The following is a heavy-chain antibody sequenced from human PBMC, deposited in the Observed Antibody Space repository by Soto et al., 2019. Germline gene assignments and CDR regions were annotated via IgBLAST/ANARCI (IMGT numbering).Heavy chain of an antibody. J-gene: IGHJ4*02. CDR3: ARGGTGDKYFDS. CDR1: GFTFSSYG. V-gene: IGHV3-33*05. CDR2: ISNDGSKT. D-gene: IGHD2-21*01. Sequence: PGGSLRLSCRTSGFTFSSYGMHWVRQAPGKGPEWVAFISNDGSKTDYADSVKGRFTVSRDNPKNTLFLQMNSLRAEDTAVYYCARGGTGDKYFDSWGQGTLVTVSS.